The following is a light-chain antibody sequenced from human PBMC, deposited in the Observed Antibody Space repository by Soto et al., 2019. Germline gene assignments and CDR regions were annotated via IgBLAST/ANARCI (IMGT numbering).Light chain of an antibody. CDR3: CSYAGSYTYV. CDR2: SVS. Sequence: QSALTQPRSVSGSPGQSVTISCTRTSSDVGGHNYVSWYQQYPDKAPKLLLSSVSKRPSGVPDRFSGSKSGNTASLTISGLQAEDEADYYCCSYAGSYTYVFGTGTKLTVL. J-gene: IGLJ1*01. CDR1: SSDVGGHNY. V-gene: IGLV2-11*01.